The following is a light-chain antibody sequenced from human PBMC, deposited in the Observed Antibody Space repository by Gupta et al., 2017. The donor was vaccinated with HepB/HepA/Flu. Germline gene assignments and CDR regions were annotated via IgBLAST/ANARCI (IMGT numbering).Light chain of an antibody. CDR2: QDK. J-gene: IGLJ3*02. Sequence: SDELTQPPSVSVSPGQTARITCSGDTLSRQYTYWYQQRPGQAPRLIIFQDKERPPGIPERFSASSSGTTASLTISDVQSEDAADYFCQSLDASGRVFGGGTKLTVL. CDR3: QSLDASGRV. CDR1: TLSRQY. V-gene: IGLV3-25*03.